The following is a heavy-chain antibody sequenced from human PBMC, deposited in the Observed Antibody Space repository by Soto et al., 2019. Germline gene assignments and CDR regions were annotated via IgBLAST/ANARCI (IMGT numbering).Heavy chain of an antibody. D-gene: IGHD2-8*01. CDR3: AKALMRIGDRGGMDV. J-gene: IGHJ6*02. CDR1: GFTFSSYA. CDR2: IRGSGGST. Sequence: EVQLLESGGGLVQPGGSLRLSCEASGFTFSSYAMSWFRQAPGKGLEWVSAIRGSGGSTYYADSVKGRFTISRDNSKNTLYLQMNSLRAEDTAVYYCAKALMRIGDRGGMDVWGQGTTVTVSS. V-gene: IGHV3-23*01.